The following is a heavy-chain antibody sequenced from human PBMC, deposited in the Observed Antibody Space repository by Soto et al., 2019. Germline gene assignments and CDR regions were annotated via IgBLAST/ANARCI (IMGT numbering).Heavy chain of an antibody. CDR1: GGTFSRYA. J-gene: IGHJ5*02. CDR3: VRRHVSATGIDWFDP. V-gene: IGHV1-69*01. Sequence: QVQLVQSGAEVKKPGSSVKVSCKASGGTFSRYAINWVRQAPGQGLEWMGGIIPMFGKANYAQKFHGRVTITADESTSTGYLELRSLTSEDTAVYYCVRRHVSATGIDWFDPWGQGTLVTVSS. CDR2: IIPMFGKA. D-gene: IGHD6-13*01.